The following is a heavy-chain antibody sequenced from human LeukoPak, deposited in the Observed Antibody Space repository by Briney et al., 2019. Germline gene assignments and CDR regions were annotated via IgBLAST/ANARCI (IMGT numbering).Heavy chain of an antibody. V-gene: IGHV4-59*08. CDR2: IYYSGST. J-gene: IGHJ6*03. Sequence: SETLSLTCTVSGGSISSYYWSWIRQPPGKGLEWIGYIYYSGSTNYNPSLKSRVTISVDTSKNQFSLKLSSVTAADTAVYYCARLPRGVTIFGVVTYRDPGYYMDVWGKGTTVTVSS. D-gene: IGHD3-3*01. CDR1: GGSISSYY. CDR3: ARLPRGVTIFGVVTYRDPGYYMDV.